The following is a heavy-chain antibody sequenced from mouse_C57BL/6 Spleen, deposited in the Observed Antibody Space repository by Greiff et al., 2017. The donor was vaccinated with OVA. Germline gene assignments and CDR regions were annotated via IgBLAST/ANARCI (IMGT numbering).Heavy chain of an antibody. Sequence: QVQLQQPGTELVKPGASVKLSCKASGYTFTSYWMHWVKQRPGQGLEWIGNINPSTGGTNYNEKFQSTATLTVDKSSSTAYMQISSLTSEDAAVYYCAKEDYVNYGYFDCWGKGTTLTVSS. V-gene: IGHV1-53*01. CDR3: AKEDYVNYGYFDC. CDR2: INPSTGGT. CDR1: GYTFTSYW. D-gene: IGHD2-1*01. J-gene: IGHJ2*01.